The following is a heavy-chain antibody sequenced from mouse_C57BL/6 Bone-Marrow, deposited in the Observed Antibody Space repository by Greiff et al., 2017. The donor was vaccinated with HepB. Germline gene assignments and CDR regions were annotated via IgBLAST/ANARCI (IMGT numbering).Heavy chain of an antibody. CDR3: AAIYYYGSSYLYWYFDV. D-gene: IGHD1-1*01. J-gene: IGHJ1*03. CDR1: GFTFSDYG. CDR2: ISSGSSTI. V-gene: IGHV5-17*01. Sequence: EVQLVESGGGLVKPGGSLKLSCAASGFTFSDYGMHWVRQAPEKGLEWVAYISSGSSTIYYADTVKGRFTISRDNAKNTLFLQMTSLRSEDTAMYYCAAIYYYGSSYLYWYFDVWGTGTTVTVSS.